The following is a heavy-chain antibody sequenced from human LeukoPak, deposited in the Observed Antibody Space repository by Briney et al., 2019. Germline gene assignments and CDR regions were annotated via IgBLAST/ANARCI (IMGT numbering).Heavy chain of an antibody. D-gene: IGHD5-12*01. CDR3: ARATSSYFYYMDV. J-gene: IGHJ6*03. Sequence: SGTLSLTCAVSGGSISSSNWWSWVRQPPGKGLEWIGEIYHSGSTNYNPSLKSRVTISVDKSKNQFSLKLSSVTAADTAVYYCARATSSYFYYMDVWGKGTTVTISS. CDR1: GGSISSSNW. CDR2: IYHSGST. V-gene: IGHV4-4*02.